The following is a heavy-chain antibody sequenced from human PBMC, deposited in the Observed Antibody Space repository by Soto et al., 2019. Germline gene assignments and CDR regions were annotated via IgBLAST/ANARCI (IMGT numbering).Heavy chain of an antibody. J-gene: IGHJ5*02. CDR1: GGSVSSRSYF. CDR3: ARQRVIPATPTNWFDP. CDR2: IYYNGST. D-gene: IGHD2-15*01. Sequence: QVQVQESGPGLVKPSDTLSLTCTVSGGSVSSRSYFWGWIRQPPGKGLEWIGTIYYNGSTYYNPSVKSRVTLSVDTSKNQFSLKLTSVTASDTALYYCARQRVIPATPTNWFDPWGQGTLVTVSS. V-gene: IGHV4-39*01.